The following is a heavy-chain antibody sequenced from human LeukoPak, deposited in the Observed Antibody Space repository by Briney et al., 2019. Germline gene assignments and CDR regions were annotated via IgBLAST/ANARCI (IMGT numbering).Heavy chain of an antibody. J-gene: IGHJ3*02. V-gene: IGHV4-34*01. CDR1: GGSFSGYY. CDR3: ARHGSGSSGYHDAFDI. Sequence: SETLSLTCAVYGGSFSGYYWSWIRQPPGKGLEWIGEINHSGSTNYNPSLKSRVTISVDTSKNQFSLKLSSVTAADTAVYYCARHGSGSSGYHDAFDIWGQGTMVTVSS. CDR2: INHSGST. D-gene: IGHD3-22*01.